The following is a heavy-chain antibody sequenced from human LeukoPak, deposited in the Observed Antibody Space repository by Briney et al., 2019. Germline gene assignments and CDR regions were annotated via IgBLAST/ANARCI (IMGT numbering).Heavy chain of an antibody. CDR1: GASITSVRFY. D-gene: IGHD3-10*01. J-gene: IGHJ4*02. V-gene: IGHV4-61*02. Sequence: PSETLSLTCSVSGASITSVRFYWNSIPQPAGKGLEWIGRIYTDGRRIFNPSLHSPVTISMDPSKNQFSLRVTSVTAADTALYCCARGDVFGSGSFAFNSWGPGIQVIVSS. CDR2: IYTDGRR. CDR3: ARGDVFGSGSFAFNS.